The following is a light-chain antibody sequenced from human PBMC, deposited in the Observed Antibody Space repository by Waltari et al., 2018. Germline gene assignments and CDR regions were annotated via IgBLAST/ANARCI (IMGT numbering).Light chain of an antibody. Sequence: QSALTQPPSASGSPGQSVTISCTGTSSDVGGYNYVSWYQQHPGKAPKLIIYEVNRRPSGVPDRFSGSKSGKTACLTVSGLQAEDEADYYCSSYAGSINMVFGGGTKLTVL. CDR3: SSYAGSINMV. J-gene: IGLJ2*01. CDR1: SSDVGGYNY. CDR2: EVN. V-gene: IGLV2-8*01.